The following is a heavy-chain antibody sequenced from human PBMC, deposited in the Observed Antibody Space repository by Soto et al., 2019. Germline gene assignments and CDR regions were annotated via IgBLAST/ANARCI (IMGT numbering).Heavy chain of an antibody. J-gene: IGHJ6*02. Sequence: QVQLVQSGAEVKKPGSSVKVSCKASGGTFSSYAISWVRQAPGQGLEWMGGIIPIFGTANYAQKFQGRVTITADESTSTAYMEQSSLRSEDTAVYYCARGEGIAARPYYYGMDVWGQGTTVTVSS. V-gene: IGHV1-69*01. CDR3: ARGEGIAARPYYYGMDV. D-gene: IGHD6-6*01. CDR1: GGTFSSYA. CDR2: IIPIFGTA.